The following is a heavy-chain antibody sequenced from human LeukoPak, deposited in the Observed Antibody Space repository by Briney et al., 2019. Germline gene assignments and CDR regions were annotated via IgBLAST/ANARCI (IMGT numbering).Heavy chain of an antibody. CDR1: GXTFSSYW. D-gene: IGHD6-13*01. V-gene: IGHV3-74*03. CDR2: MNTDGSST. J-gene: IGHJ4*02. CDR3: VRGSKYSSTWYVDY. Sequence: QPGGSLRLSCAASGXTFSSYWMHWVRQAPGKGRVWVSSMNTDGSSTMYADSVKGRFTSSRDNAKNTLFLQMNGLRVEDTAVYYCVRGSKYSSTWYVDYWGQGTLVTVSS.